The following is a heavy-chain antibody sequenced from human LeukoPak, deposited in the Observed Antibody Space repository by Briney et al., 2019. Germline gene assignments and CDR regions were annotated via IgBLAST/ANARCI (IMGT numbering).Heavy chain of an antibody. CDR3: ARENPSSSYDY. D-gene: IGHD6-13*01. CDR1: GFTFSSYS. CDR2: ISSSSSYI. Sequence: GGSLRLSCAASGFTFSSYSMTWVRQAPGKGLEWVSSISSSSSYIYYADSVKGRFTISRDNAKNSLYLQMNSLRAEDTAVYCCARENPSSSYDYWGQGTLVTVSS. V-gene: IGHV3-21*01. J-gene: IGHJ4*02.